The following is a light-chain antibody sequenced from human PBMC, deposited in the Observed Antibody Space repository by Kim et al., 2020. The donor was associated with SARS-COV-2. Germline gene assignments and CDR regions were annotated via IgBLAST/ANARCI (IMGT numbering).Light chain of an antibody. CDR1: QDVRNW. V-gene: IGKV1-12*01. CDR3: QQGDSFPPT. J-gene: IGKJ1*01. CDR2: AAS. Sequence: DIQMTQSPSSVSASVGDTVRISCRASQDVRNWLAWYQQKPGKAPKLLIFAASRLQSGVPSRFSGSGSGTEFALTISSLQPEDFATYYCQQGDSFPPTFGQGTKVDIK.